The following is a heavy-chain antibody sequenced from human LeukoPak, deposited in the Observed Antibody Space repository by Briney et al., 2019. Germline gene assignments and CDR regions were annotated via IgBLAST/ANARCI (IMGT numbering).Heavy chain of an antibody. CDR2: ISSSGSTI. Sequence: GGSLRLSCAASGFTFSSYEMNWVRQAPGKGLEWVSYISSSGSTIYYADSVKGRFTISRDNAKNSLYLQMNSLRAEDTAVYYCAKGRGWEASYYYYYMDVWGKGTTVTISS. V-gene: IGHV3-48*03. CDR1: GFTFSSYE. CDR3: AKGRGWEASYYYYYMDV. J-gene: IGHJ6*03. D-gene: IGHD1-26*01.